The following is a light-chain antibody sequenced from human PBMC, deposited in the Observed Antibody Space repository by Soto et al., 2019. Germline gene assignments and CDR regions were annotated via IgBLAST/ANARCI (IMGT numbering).Light chain of an antibody. J-gene: IGKJ4*02. Sequence: EIVLTQSPGTLSLSPGERATLSCRASQSITNNYLAWYQQKPGRAHRLLIYGASSRATGIPDRFSGSGSGTDVTLTTSRLEPEDFAMYYCQQYGYLVTFGGGTKVEIK. V-gene: IGKV3-20*01. CDR1: QSITNNY. CDR3: QQYGYLVT. CDR2: GAS.